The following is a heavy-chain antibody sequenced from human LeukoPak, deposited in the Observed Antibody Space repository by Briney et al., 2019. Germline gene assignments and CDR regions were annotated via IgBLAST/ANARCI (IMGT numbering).Heavy chain of an antibody. CDR1: GGSISSGSYY. Sequence: SETLSLTCTVSGGSISSGSYYWSWIRQPAGKGLEWIGRIYTSGSTNYNPSLKSRVTISVDTSKNQFSLKLSSVTAADTAVYYCARVRPDKGKYYFDYWGQGTLVTVSS. CDR3: ARVRPDKGKYYFDY. CDR2: IYTSGST. V-gene: IGHV4-61*02. D-gene: IGHD3-10*01. J-gene: IGHJ4*02.